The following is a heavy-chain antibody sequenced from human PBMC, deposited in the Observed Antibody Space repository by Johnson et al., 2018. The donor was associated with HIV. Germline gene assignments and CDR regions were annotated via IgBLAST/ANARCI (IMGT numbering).Heavy chain of an antibody. D-gene: IGHD6-13*01. V-gene: IGHV3-30*02. CDR3: ARGGWRGIATPDAFDI. J-gene: IGHJ3*02. Sequence: QVQLVESGGGVVQPGGSLRLSCAASGFTFSSYGMHWVRQAPGKGLAWVAFIRYDGSNKYYADSVKGRFTISRDNAKNSLYLQMNSLRAEDTAVYYCARGGWRGIATPDAFDIWGQGTMVTVSS. CDR2: IRYDGSNK. CDR1: GFTFSSYG.